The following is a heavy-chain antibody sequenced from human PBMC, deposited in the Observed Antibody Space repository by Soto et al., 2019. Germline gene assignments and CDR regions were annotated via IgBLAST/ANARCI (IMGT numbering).Heavy chain of an antibody. CDR2: IIPIFGTA. J-gene: IGHJ6*02. D-gene: IGHD6-13*01. CDR3: ARVFWSIAAAGSYYYYYYGMDV. V-gene: IGHV1-69*01. Sequence: QVQLVQSGAEVKKPGSSVKVSCKASGGTFSSYAISWVRQAPGQGLEWMGGIIPIFGTANYAQKFQGRVTITADESTSTAYMELGSLRSEDTAVYYCARVFWSIAAAGSYYYYYYGMDVWGQGTTVTVSS. CDR1: GGTFSSYA.